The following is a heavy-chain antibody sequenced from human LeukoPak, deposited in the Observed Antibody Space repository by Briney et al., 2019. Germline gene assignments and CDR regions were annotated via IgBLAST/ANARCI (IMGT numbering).Heavy chain of an antibody. V-gene: IGHV3-64D*09. CDR1: GFTFSSYA. Sequence: PGGSLRLSCSASGFTFSSYAMHWVRQAPRKGLEYVSANSSNGGSTYYADSVKGRFTISRDNSKNTLYLQMSSLRAEDTAVYYCVKDLFSATTMVRGVINWFDPWGQGTLVTVSS. J-gene: IGHJ5*02. CDR3: VKDLFSATTMVRGVINWFDP. CDR2: NSSNGGST. D-gene: IGHD3-10*01.